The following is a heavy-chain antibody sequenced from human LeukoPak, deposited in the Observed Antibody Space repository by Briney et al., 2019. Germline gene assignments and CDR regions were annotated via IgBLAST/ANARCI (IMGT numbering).Heavy chain of an antibody. CDR3: ARGLKVAFDY. D-gene: IGHD5-12*01. CDR1: GFTFSTYW. CDR2: INQDGSEK. Sequence: GGSLRLSCAASGFTFSTYWMTWVRQAPGKGLEWVANINQDGSEKYYVDSVKGRFTISRDNSKNTLYLQMGSLRVDDMAVYYCARGLKVAFDYWGQGTLVTVSS. J-gene: IGHJ4*02. V-gene: IGHV3-7*01.